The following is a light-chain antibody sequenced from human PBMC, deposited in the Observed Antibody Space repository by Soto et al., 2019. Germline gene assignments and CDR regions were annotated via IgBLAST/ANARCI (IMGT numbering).Light chain of an antibody. V-gene: IGLV2-8*01. CDR2: EVS. CDR1: SSDVGGYYY. Sequence: SALTQPPSASGSPGQSVTISCTGTSSDVGGYYYVSWYQQHPGKAPKLMIYEVSKRPSGVPDRFSGSKSGNTASLTVSGLQAEDEADYYCSSYAGSILYVFGTGTKVTVL. J-gene: IGLJ1*01. CDR3: SSYAGSILYV.